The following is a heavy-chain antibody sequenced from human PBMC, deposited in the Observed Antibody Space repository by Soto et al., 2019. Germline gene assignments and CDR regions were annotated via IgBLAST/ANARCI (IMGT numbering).Heavy chain of an antibody. D-gene: IGHD3-3*01. V-gene: IGHV1-46*01. Sequence: QVQLVQSGAEVKKPGASVKVSCKASGYTFTSYYMHWVRQAPGQGLEWMGIINPSGGSTSYAQKFLRRVTMTRETGTSTVYMKLSSLRCEDTADYYCAKDFRETPYYYGMDVFVQGTKVSVSS. CDR3: AKDFRETPYYYGMDV. CDR2: INPSGGST. J-gene: IGHJ6*02. CDR1: GYTFTSYY.